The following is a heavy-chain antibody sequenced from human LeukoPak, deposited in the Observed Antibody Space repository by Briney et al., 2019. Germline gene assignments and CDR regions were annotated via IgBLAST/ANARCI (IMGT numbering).Heavy chain of an antibody. D-gene: IGHD2/OR15-2a*01. Sequence: GGSLRLSCAASGFTFGSYAMSWVRQAPGKGLEWVSGITTSGGSTYYADSVKGRFTISRDNSRNTLYLQMNSLRAEDTALYYCAKDIWSRLSLNYFDYWGQGTLVTVSS. CDR2: ITTSGGST. CDR1: GFTFGSYA. CDR3: AKDIWSRLSLNYFDY. J-gene: IGHJ4*02. V-gene: IGHV3-23*01.